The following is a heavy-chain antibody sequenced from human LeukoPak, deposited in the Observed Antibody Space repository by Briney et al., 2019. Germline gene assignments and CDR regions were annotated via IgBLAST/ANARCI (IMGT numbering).Heavy chain of an antibody. J-gene: IGHJ4*02. CDR3: ARAFYYDSSGYLDY. CDR2: ISTSGGS. D-gene: IGHD3-22*01. Sequence: SETLSLTRTVSGGSITSYFWNWVRQPAGKGLEWVGHISTSGGSTYNPSLRSRVTMSIDTSKNQISLKLNSVTAADTAVYYCARAFYYDSSGYLDYWGQGSLVTVSS. V-gene: IGHV4-4*07. CDR1: GGSITSYF.